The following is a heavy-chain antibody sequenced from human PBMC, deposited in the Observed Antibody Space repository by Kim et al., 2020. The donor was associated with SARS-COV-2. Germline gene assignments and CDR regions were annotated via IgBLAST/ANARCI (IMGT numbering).Heavy chain of an antibody. V-gene: IGHV3-23*01. J-gene: IGHJ4*02. Sequence: TYYADSVKGRCTISRDNSKNTLYLQMNSLGAEDTAVYYCAKVDGYSYGDYWGQGTLVTVSS. CDR2: T. D-gene: IGHD5-18*01. CDR3: AKVDGYSYGDY.